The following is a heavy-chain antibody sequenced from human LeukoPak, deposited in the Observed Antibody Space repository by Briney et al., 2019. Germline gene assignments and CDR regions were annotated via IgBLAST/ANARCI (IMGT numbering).Heavy chain of an antibody. CDR1: GGSISRSNW. J-gene: IGHJ4*02. D-gene: IGHD1-14*01. CDR2: ILHSGDT. Sequence: SGTLSLTCAVSGGSISRSNWWSWVRPPPGKGLEWIGDILHSGDTNYNASLRSRLTISLDKSRNQFSLQLSSVTAADTAVYYCAGYNIPYTFEFWGPGTVVTVSS. CDR3: AGYNIPYTFEF. V-gene: IGHV4-4*02.